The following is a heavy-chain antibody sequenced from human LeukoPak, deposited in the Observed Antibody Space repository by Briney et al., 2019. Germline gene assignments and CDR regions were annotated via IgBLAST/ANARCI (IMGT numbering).Heavy chain of an antibody. D-gene: IGHD3-22*01. CDR1: GGSFSGYY. CDR3: ASTPAYYYDSSGRWFDP. V-gene: IGHV4-34*01. Sequence: PSETLSLTCAVYGGSFSGYYWSWIRQPPGKGLEWIGEINHSGSTNYNPSLKSQVTISVDTSKNQFSLKLSSVTAADTAVYYCASTPAYYYDSSGRWFDPWGQGTLVTVSS. J-gene: IGHJ5*02. CDR2: INHSGST.